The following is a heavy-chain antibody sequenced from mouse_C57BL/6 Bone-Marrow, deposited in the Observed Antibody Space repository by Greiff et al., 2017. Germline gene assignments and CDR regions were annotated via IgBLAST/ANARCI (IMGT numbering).Heavy chain of an antibody. J-gene: IGHJ3*01. V-gene: IGHV5-6*01. D-gene: IGHD1-1*01. CDR3: ARDCYGSSYGY. Sequence: EVQLQESGGDLVKPGGSLKLSCAASGFTFSSYGMSWVRQTPDQRLEWVATLSSGGSYTYYPDSVKGRFTISRDNAKNTLYLQMSSLKSEDTAMYYCARDCYGSSYGYWGQGTLVTVSA. CDR1: GFTFSSYG. CDR2: LSSGGSYT.